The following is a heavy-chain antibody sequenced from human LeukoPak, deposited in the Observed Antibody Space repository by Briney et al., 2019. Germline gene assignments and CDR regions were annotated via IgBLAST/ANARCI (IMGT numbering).Heavy chain of an antibody. Sequence: GGSLRLSCSASGFTFSRYTMHWVRQAPGKGLEYVSTISTNGGSTYYADSVKGRFTISRDNSKNTLYLQVSSLRAEDTAVYYRVKDIDSSGYSFEYWGQGTLVTVSS. D-gene: IGHD3-22*01. CDR3: VKDIDSSGYSFEY. CDR1: GFTFSRYT. J-gene: IGHJ4*02. CDR2: ISTNGGST. V-gene: IGHV3-64D*06.